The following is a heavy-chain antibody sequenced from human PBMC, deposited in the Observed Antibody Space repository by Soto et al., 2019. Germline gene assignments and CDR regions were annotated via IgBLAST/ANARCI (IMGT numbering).Heavy chain of an antibody. CDR1: GFTFSRNA. D-gene: IGHD6-13*01. J-gene: IGHJ4*02. V-gene: IGHV3-23*01. CDR2: MSGSCGST. Sequence: GGSLRLSGAASGFTFSRNAMIWVGHAPGKGLELVSVMSGSCGSTYYADSVTGRFTISRDNSKNTLYLQMNSLRAEDTAVYYCAKGYREYSSSWFDYWGQGTLVTVSS. CDR3: AKGYREYSSSWFDY.